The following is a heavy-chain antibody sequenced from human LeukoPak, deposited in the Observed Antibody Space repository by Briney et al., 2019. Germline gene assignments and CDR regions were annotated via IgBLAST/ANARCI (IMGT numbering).Heavy chain of an antibody. Sequence: PSETLSLTCAVYGVSFSGYYWSWIRQPPGKGLEWIGSIYYSGSTYYNPSLKSRVTISVDTSKNQFSLKLSSVTAADTAVYYCARNFEVVLAAIGNWFDPWGQGTLVTVSS. CDR2: IYYSGST. V-gene: IGHV4-34*01. D-gene: IGHD2-2*01. CDR1: GVSFSGYY. CDR3: ARNFEVVLAAIGNWFDP. J-gene: IGHJ5*02.